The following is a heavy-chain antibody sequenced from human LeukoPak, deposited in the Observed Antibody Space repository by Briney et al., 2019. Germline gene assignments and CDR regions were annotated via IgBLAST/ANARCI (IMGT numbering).Heavy chain of an antibody. D-gene: IGHD3/OR15-3a*01. Sequence: ASVKVSCKASGYTFTSYGISWARQAPGQGLEWMGWISAYNGNTNYAQKLQGRVTMTTDTSTSTAYMELRSLRSDDTAVYYCAFSPSFGPFDPWGQGTLVTVSS. V-gene: IGHV1-18*01. J-gene: IGHJ5*02. CDR3: AFSPSFGPFDP. CDR2: ISAYNGNT. CDR1: GYTFTSYG.